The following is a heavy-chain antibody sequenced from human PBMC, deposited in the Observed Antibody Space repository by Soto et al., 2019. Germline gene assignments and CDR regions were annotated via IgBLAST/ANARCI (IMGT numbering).Heavy chain of an antibody. J-gene: IGHJ6*02. CDR2: ISYDGSNK. Sequence: QVQLVESGGGVVQPGRSLRLSCAASGFTFSSYGMHWVRQAPGKGLEWVAVISYDGSNKYYADSVKGRFTISRDNSKNAXYXXMTSLRAGDTAVYYCAKAGQAGVGVRSSEYFGRDVWGQGTTVTVSS. CDR1: GFTFSSYG. V-gene: IGHV3-30*18. CDR3: AKAGQAGVGVRSSEYFGRDV. D-gene: IGHD3-3*01.